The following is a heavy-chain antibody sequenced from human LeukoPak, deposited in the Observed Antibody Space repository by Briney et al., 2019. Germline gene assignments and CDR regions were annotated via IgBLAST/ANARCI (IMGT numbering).Heavy chain of an antibody. CDR3: ARDALEGWFDP. J-gene: IGHJ5*02. CDR1: GYTFTSYY. CDR2: INPGGGST. Sequence: ASVKVSCKASGYTFTSYYMHWVRQAPGQGLEWMGIINPGGGSTSYAQKFQGRVTMTRDMSTSTVYMELSSLRSEDTAVYYCARDALEGWFDPWGQGTLVTVSS. V-gene: IGHV1-46*01.